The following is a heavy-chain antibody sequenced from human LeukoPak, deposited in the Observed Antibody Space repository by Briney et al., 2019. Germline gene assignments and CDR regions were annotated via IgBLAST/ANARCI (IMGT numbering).Heavy chain of an antibody. CDR2: INYSGST. CDR1: GDSISSYY. J-gene: IGHJ4*02. Sequence: PSETLSLTCTVSGDSISSYYWSWIRQPPGKGLEWIGFINYSGSTNYNPSLKSRVTISVDTSKNQFSLKLSSVTAADTAVYYCARRSSGWEGNYFDYWGQGTLVTVSS. D-gene: IGHD6-19*01. CDR3: ARRSSGWEGNYFDY. V-gene: IGHV4-59*01.